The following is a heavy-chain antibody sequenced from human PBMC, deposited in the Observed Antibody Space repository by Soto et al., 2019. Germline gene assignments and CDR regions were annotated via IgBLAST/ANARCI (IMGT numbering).Heavy chain of an antibody. CDR2: IYYSGST. J-gene: IGHJ4*02. CDR3: ARDLWSGPESSFDY. V-gene: IGHV4-30-4*08. D-gene: IGHD3-3*01. CDR1: GCSISSGDYY. Sequence: SETLSLTCTVSGCSISSGDYYWSWIRQHPGKGLEWIGYIYYSGSTYYNPSLKSRLTISIDTSKNQFSLKLSSVTAADTAVYYCARDLWSGPESSFDYWGQGTLVTVSS.